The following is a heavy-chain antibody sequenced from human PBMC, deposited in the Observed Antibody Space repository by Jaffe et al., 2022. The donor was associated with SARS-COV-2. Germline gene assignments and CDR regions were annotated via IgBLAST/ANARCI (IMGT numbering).Heavy chain of an antibody. CDR3: ARRYCSKNPCVFGGDAFDI. Sequence: QVQLVQSGAEVRKPGASVKVSCKASGYTFTSQFVHWVRQAPGQGLEWMGLINPTSGDTMYAQKFQDRITMSRDTSTSTVYVELSSLRSEDTAVYYCARRYCSKNPCVFGGDAFDIWGQGTVVTVSS. D-gene: IGHD2-2*01. CDR1: GYTFTSQF. CDR2: INPTSGDT. J-gene: IGHJ3*02. V-gene: IGHV1-46*01.